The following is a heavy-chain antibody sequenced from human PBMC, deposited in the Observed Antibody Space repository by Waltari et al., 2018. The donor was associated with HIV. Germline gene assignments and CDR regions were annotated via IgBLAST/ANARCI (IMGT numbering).Heavy chain of an antibody. CDR3: ARGGGYSGENWFDP. Sequence: LLVESGGGLAMLGGPLRLSPAASGLPFSIYTMNWVRQAPGKGLEWVSSISSSSSYIYYADSVKGRFTISRDNAKNSLYLQMNSLRAEDTAVYYCARGGGYSGENWFDPWGQGTLVTVSS. CDR1: GLPFSIYT. V-gene: IGHV3-21*01. D-gene: IGHD3-10*01. CDR2: ISSSSSYI. J-gene: IGHJ5*02.